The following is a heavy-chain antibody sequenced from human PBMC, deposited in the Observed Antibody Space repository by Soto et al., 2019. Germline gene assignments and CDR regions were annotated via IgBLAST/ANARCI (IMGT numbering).Heavy chain of an antibody. D-gene: IGHD6-19*01. J-gene: IGHJ4*02. Sequence: SETLSLTCAISGDSVSSNSAAWNWIRQSPSRGLEWLGRTYYRSKWYNDYAVSVKSRITINPDTSKNQFSLQLNSVTPEDTAVYYCARDDSHSSGWPYYFDYWGQGTLVTVSS. CDR3: ARDDSHSSGWPYYFDY. V-gene: IGHV6-1*01. CDR1: GDSVSSNSAA. CDR2: TYYRSKWYN.